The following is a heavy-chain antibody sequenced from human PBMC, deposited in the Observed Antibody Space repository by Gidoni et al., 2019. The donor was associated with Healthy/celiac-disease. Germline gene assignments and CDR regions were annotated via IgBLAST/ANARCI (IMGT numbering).Heavy chain of an antibody. D-gene: IGHD3-3*01. J-gene: IGHJ4*02. V-gene: IGHV3-74*01. CDR3: ARGRYTSEFLEWFLTLDY. CDR1: GFTFSSYW. CDR2: INSDGSST. Sequence: EVQLVESGGGLVQPGGSLRLSCAASGFTFSSYWMHWVRQAPGKGLVWVSRINSDGSSTSYADSVKGRFTISRDNAKNTLYLQMNSLRAEDTAVYYCARGRYTSEFLEWFLTLDYWGQGTLVTVSS.